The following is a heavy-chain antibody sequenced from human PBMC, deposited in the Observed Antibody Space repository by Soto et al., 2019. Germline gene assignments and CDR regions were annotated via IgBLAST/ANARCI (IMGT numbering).Heavy chain of an antibody. D-gene: IGHD3-10*01. Sequence: ASVKASCTASGYTFTSYGISCVRQAPGQGLEWMGWISAYNGNTNYAQKLQGRVTMTTDTSTSTAYMELRSLRAEDTAVYYCARDYVRFGEPQDYYYMDVWGKGTTVTVSS. J-gene: IGHJ6*03. CDR2: ISAYNGNT. V-gene: IGHV1-18*01. CDR3: ARDYVRFGEPQDYYYMDV. CDR1: GYTFTSYG.